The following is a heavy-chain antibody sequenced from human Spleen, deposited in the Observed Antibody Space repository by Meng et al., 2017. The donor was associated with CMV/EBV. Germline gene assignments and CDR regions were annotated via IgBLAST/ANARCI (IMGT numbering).Heavy chain of an antibody. CDR2: ISAYNGNT. V-gene: IGHV1-18*01. J-gene: IGHJ6*02. CDR1: GYTFTSYG. CDR3: ARVKGCSSTSCYAQFYYYYGMDV. D-gene: IGHD2-2*01. Sequence: ASVKVSCKASGYTFTSYGISWVRQAPGQGLEWMGWISAYNGNTNYAQKLQGRVTMTTDTSTSTAYMELRSLRSDDTAVYYCARVKGCSSTSCYAQFYYYYGMDVWGQGTTVTVSS.